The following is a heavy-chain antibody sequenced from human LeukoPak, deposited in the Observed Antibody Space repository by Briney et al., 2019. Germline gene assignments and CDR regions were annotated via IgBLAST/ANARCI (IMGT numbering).Heavy chain of an antibody. CDR1: GFTFNNYA. J-gene: IGHJ6*02. CDR3: AKVSGGGLYYDGMDV. D-gene: IGHD1-14*01. CDR2: ISGSGGTT. V-gene: IGHV3-23*01. Sequence: GGSLRLSCAASGFTFNNYAMNWVRQAPGKGLEWVSVISGSGGTTYYADSVKGRFTIPRDSSKNTLYLQMNSLRAEDTAVYYCAKVSGGGLYYDGMDVWGQGTTVTVSS.